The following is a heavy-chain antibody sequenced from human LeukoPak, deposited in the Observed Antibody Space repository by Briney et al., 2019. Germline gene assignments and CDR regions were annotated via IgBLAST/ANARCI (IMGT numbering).Heavy chain of an antibody. Sequence: GGSLRLSCAASGFPVSSNYMSWVHQAPGKGLEWVSVIYRDDTTYYADSVKGRFTIFRDNSKNTLYLQMNSLRDDDTAVYYCARAPYGVGYTAERDYWGQGTLVTVSS. CDR1: GFPVSSNY. D-gene: IGHD3-16*02. V-gene: IGHV3-53*01. CDR2: IYRDDTT. J-gene: IGHJ4*02. CDR3: ARAPYGVGYTAERDY.